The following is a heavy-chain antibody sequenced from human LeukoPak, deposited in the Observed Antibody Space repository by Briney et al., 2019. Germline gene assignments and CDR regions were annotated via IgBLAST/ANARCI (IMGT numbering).Heavy chain of an antibody. J-gene: IGHJ4*02. CDR1: GGSISSSSYY. D-gene: IGHD3-22*01. CDR2: IYYSGST. V-gene: IGHV4-39*01. Sequence: PSETLSLTCTVSGGSISSSSYYWGWIRQPPGKGLEWIGSIYYSGSTYYNPSLKSRVTISVDTSKNQFSLKLSSVTAAYTAVYYCARQSAKSSASYSSGYYYRAIFDYWGQGTLVTVSS. CDR3: ARQSAKSSASYSSGYYYRAIFDY.